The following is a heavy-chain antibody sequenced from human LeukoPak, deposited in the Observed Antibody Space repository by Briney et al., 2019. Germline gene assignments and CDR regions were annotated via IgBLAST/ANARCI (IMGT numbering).Heavy chain of an antibody. CDR2: IYYSGST. CDR3: ARGFNWNYGRLIYYYYMDV. J-gene: IGHJ6*03. CDR1: GGSISSYY. D-gene: IGHD1-7*01. Sequence: SETLSLTCTVSGGSISSYYWSWIRQPPGKGLEWIGYIYYSGSTHYNPSLKSRLTISVATSKNQFSLKLSSVTAADTAVYYCARGFNWNYGRLIYYYYMDVWGKGTTVTVSS. V-gene: IGHV4-59*01.